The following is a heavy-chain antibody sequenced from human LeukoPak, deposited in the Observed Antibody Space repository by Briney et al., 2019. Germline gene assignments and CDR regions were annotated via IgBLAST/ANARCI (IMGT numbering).Heavy chain of an antibody. CDR1: GFTFEDYG. J-gene: IGHJ4*02. CDR3: AKTPTVVTTFFDY. D-gene: IGHD4-23*01. Sequence: GGSLRLSCAASGFTFEDYGMSWVRQAPGKGLEWVSGINWHGDRTGYADSVKGRFTISRDNAKNSLYLQMNSLRAEDTAVYYCAKTPTVVTTFFDYWGQGTLVTVSS. CDR2: INWHGDRT. V-gene: IGHV3-20*04.